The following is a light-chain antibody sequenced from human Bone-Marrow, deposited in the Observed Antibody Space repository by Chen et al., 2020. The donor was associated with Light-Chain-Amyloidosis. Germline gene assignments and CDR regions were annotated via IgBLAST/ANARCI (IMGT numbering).Light chain of an antibody. CDR1: DLPTKY. CDR2: RDT. Sequence: VSVSPGQTARITCSGDDLPTKYAYWYQQKPGQAPVLVIHRDTERPSGISERFSGSSSVTTATLTISGVQEEDEADYHCQSADSSGTYEVIFGGGNKLTVL. V-gene: IGLV3-25*03. CDR3: QSADSSGTYEVI. J-gene: IGLJ2*01.